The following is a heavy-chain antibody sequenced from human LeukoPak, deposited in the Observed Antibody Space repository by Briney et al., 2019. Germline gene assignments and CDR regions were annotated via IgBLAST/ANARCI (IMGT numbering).Heavy chain of an antibody. CDR2: INPNSGGT. V-gene: IGHV1-2*02. J-gene: IGHJ4*02. CDR1: GYTFTGYY. Sequence: ASVKVSCKASGYTFTGYYMHWVRQAPGQGLEWMGWINPNSGGTNYAQKLQGRVTMTTDTSTSTAYMELRSLRSDDTAVYYCARGSSSWYDNQTPFDYWGQGTLVTVSS. D-gene: IGHD6-13*01. CDR3: ARGSSSWYDNQTPFDY.